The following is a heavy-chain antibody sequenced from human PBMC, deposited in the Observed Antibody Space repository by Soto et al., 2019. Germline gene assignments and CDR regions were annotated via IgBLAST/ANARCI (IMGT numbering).Heavy chain of an antibody. V-gene: IGHV1-46*01. CDR1: GYTFTSYY. Sequence: GASVKVSCKASGYTFTSYYMHWVRQAPGQGLEWMGIINPSGGSTSYAQKFQGRVTMTRDTSTSTVYMELSSLRSEDTAVYYCARAGDCTNGVCLRPADWFDPWGQGTLVTVSS. D-gene: IGHD2-8*01. CDR3: ARAGDCTNGVCLRPADWFDP. CDR2: INPSGGST. J-gene: IGHJ5*02.